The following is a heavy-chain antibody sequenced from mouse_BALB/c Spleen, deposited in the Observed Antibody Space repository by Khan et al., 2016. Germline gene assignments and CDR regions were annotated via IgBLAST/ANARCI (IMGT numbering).Heavy chain of an antibody. Sequence: VQLQQSGAELVKPGASVKLSCTASGFNIKDTYMHWVKQRPEQGLEWIGRIDPANGNTKYDPKFQGKATITADTSSNTAYLQLSSLTSEDTAVYYCARSNWDEGYYFDYWCQGTTLTVSS. CDR3: ARSNWDEGYYFDY. CDR1: GFNIKDTY. CDR2: IDPANGNT. D-gene: IGHD4-1*01. V-gene: IGHV14-3*02. J-gene: IGHJ2*01.